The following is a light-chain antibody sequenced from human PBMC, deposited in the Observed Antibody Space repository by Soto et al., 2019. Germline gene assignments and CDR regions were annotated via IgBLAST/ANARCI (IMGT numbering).Light chain of an antibody. J-gene: IGLJ2*01. CDR3: QVWDSRSDHVV. CDR1: NIGSKS. V-gene: IGLV3-21*02. Sequence: SYELTQPPSVSVAPGQTASITCGGNNIGSKSVHWYQQKPGQAPVLVVYDDRDRPSGIPERFSGSNSGNTATLTISRVEAGDEAEYYCQVWDSRSDHVVFGGGTQVTVL. CDR2: DDR.